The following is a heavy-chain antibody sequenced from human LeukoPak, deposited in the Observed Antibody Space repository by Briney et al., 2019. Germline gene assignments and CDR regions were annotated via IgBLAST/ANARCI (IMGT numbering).Heavy chain of an antibody. D-gene: IGHD3-16*01. CDR3: ARDAGGTYRSYYALHV. Sequence: GASVKVSCKASGDSFSNYGFSWVRQASGQGLEWMGGIIPMFGAPNYAQRFKGRVTITAGAFTSTVYMELSSLTSDDTAVYYCARDAGGTYRSYYALHVWGQGATVTVS. CDR2: IIPMFGAP. J-gene: IGHJ6*02. CDR1: GDSFSNYG. V-gene: IGHV1-69*13.